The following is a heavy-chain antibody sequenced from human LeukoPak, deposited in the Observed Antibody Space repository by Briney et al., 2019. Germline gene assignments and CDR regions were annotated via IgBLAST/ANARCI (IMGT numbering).Heavy chain of an antibody. CDR1: GYSISSGYY. CDR3: VAGCSGGSCYIEYGWFDP. V-gene: IGHV4-38-2*01. Sequence: PSETLSLTCAVSGYSISSGYYWGWIRQPPGKGLEWIGTIYHSGNTYYNPSLKSRVTISEDTSKNQFSLKLSSVTAADTAVYYCVAGCSGGSCYIEYGWFDPWGQGTLVTVSS. CDR2: IYHSGNT. J-gene: IGHJ5*02. D-gene: IGHD2-15*01.